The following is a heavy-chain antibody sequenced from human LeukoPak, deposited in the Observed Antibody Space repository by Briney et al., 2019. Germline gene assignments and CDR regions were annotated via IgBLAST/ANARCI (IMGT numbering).Heavy chain of an antibody. CDR3: ARVDIVVVPTAADYNWFDP. Sequence: AASVKVSCKASGYTFTDYQLHWVRQAPGQGLEWMGWISPYNGNTNYAQKLQGRVTMTTDTFTSTAYMELRSLRSDDTAVYYCARVDIVVVPTAADYNWFDPWGQGTLVTVSS. J-gene: IGHJ5*02. V-gene: IGHV1-18*04. CDR1: GYTFTDYQ. CDR2: ISPYNGNT. D-gene: IGHD2-2*01.